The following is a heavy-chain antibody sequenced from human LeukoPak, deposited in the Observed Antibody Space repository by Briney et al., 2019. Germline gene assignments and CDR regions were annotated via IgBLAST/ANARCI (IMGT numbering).Heavy chain of an antibody. CDR3: AKAGSIRFDY. CDR2: IGHDGADK. Sequence: GRSLRLSCAASGFTFSHYALHWVRQAPGKGLEWVALIGHDGADKYYADSVKGRFLISRDNSKNTLYLQMNSLRADDTAVYYCAKAGSIRFDYWGQGTLVTVSS. J-gene: IGHJ4*02. V-gene: IGHV3-30*04. D-gene: IGHD3-3*02. CDR1: GFTFSHYA.